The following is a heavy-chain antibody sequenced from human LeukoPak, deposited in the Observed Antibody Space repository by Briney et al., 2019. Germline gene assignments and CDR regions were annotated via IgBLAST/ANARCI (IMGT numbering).Heavy chain of an antibody. V-gene: IGHV4-34*01. D-gene: IGHD2-15*01. CDR1: GGSFSGYY. CDR3: ARASLLYYYYYGMDV. CDR2: INHSGST. Sequence: PSETLSLTCAVYGGSFSGYYWSWIRQPPGKGLEWIGEINHSGSTNYNPSLKSRVTISVDTSKNQFSLKLSSVTAADTAVYYCARASLLYYYYYGMDVWGQGTTVTVSS. J-gene: IGHJ6*02.